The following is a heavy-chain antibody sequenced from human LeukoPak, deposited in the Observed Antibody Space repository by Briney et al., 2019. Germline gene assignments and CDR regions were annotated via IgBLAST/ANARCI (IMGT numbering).Heavy chain of an antibody. CDR1: GITLSNYG. V-gene: IGHV3-23*01. Sequence: GGSLRLSCAVSGITLSNYGMSWVRQAPGKGLEWVAGISDSGGSTKYADSVKGRFTISSDNPKNTLFLQMNSLRADDTAVYFCAKRGVVIRVFLVGFHKEAYYFESWGQGALVTVSS. D-gene: IGHD3/OR15-3a*01. CDR3: AKRGVVIRVFLVGFHKEAYYFES. J-gene: IGHJ4*02. CDR2: ISDSGGST.